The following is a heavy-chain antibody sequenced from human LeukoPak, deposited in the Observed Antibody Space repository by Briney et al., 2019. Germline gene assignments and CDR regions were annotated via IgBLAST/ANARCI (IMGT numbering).Heavy chain of an antibody. CDR3: ASPATGNKDGFDY. J-gene: IGHJ4*02. Sequence: SETLSFTCGVDGGSSSGHYWTWLRQPPGKGLEWIGEINHLGSTDYNPSLKSRVTISVDTSKNHFSLKLRSVTAADTAVYYCASPATGNKDGFDYWGRGTLVTVSS. CDR1: GGSSSGHY. CDR2: INHLGST. D-gene: IGHD6-13*01. V-gene: IGHV4-34*01.